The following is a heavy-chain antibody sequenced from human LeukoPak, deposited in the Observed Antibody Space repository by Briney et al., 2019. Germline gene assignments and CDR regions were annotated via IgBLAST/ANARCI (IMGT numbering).Heavy chain of an antibody. CDR3: ARDMSGGWYAADY. CDR1: GFRFSDSA. V-gene: IGHV3-11*05. Sequence: PGGSLRLSCAASGFRFSDSAMSWIRQAPGKGLEWVSYISSRSSSTNYADSVKGRFTVSRDNAKNSLHLQMNSLRVEDTAVYYCARDMSGGWYAADYWGQGTLVTVSS. CDR2: ISSRSSST. J-gene: IGHJ4*02. D-gene: IGHD6-13*01.